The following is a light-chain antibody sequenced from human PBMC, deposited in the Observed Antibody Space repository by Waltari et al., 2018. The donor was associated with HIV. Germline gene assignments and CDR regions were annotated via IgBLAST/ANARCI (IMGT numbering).Light chain of an antibody. V-gene: IGKV1-5*03. CDR1: QKIGNF. CDR2: LAS. Sequence: DIRMTQSPSTLSAFIGDRVTISCRASQKIGNFLAWYQQKPGKAPKLLISLASSRERGVPIRFSGSGSGSDFSLTISGLQYEDFATYYCQQFETYYIFGQGTRLE. CDR3: QQFETYYI. J-gene: IGKJ2*01.